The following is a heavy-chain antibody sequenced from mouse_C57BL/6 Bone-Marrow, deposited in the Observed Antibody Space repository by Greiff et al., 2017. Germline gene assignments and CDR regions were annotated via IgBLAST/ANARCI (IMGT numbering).Heavy chain of an antibody. CDR1: GYTFTSYG. D-gene: IGHD1-1*01. V-gene: IGHV1-81*01. J-gene: IGHJ3*01. CDR3: AGKGYYGSRAWFAY. CDR2: IYPRSGNT. Sequence: QVQLKQSGAELARPGASVKLSCKASGYTFTSYGISWVKQRTGQGLEWIGEIYPRSGNTYYNEKFKGKATLTADKSSSTAYMELRSLTSEDSAVYFCAGKGYYGSRAWFAYWGQGTLVTVSA.